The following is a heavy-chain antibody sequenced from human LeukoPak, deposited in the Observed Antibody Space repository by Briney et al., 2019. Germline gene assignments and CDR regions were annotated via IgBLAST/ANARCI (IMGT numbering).Heavy chain of an antibody. CDR2: ISSSSSYI. Sequence: PGGSLRLSCAASGFTFSSYSMNWVRQAPGKGLEWVSSISSSSSYIYYADSVKGRFTISRDNAKNSLYLQMNSLRAEDTAVYYCARDRGGSYDGEIDYWGQGTLVTVSS. J-gene: IGHJ4*02. D-gene: IGHD1-26*01. CDR1: GFTFSSYS. CDR3: ARDRGGSYDGEIDY. V-gene: IGHV3-21*01.